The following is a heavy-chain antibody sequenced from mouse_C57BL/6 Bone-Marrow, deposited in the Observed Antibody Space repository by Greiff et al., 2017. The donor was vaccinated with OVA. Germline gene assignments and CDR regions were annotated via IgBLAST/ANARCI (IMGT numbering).Heavy chain of an antibody. CDR1: GFTFSDAW. D-gene: IGHD4-1*01. V-gene: IGHV6-6*01. CDR2: IRNKANNHAT. CDR3: TRRWDAYYAMDY. Sequence: EVKLQESGGGLVQPGGSMKLSCAASGFTFSDAWMDWVRQSPEKGLEWVAEIRNKANNHATYYAESVKGRFTISRDDSKSSVYLHMNSLRAEDTGIYYCTRRWDAYYAMDYWGQGTSVTVSS. J-gene: IGHJ4*01.